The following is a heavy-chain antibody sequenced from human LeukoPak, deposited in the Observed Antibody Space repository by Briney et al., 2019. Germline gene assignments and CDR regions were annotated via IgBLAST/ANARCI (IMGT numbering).Heavy chain of an antibody. CDR1: GFTFSSNG. Sequence: GGSLRLSCTASGFTFSSNGMHWVRQAPGKGLEWVAVIWHDGSHQYYSDPVKGRFTISRDNSKNTLYLQMNSLRVEDTAVYYCARDGSSGYLHFDYWGQGTLVT. J-gene: IGHJ4*02. V-gene: IGHV3-33*01. CDR3: ARDGSSGYLHFDY. D-gene: IGHD3-22*01. CDR2: IWHDGSHQ.